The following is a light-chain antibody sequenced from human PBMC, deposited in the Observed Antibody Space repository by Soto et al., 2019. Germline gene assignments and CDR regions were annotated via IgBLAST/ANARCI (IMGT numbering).Light chain of an antibody. CDR3: SSYTTSNTWV. V-gene: IGLV2-14*01. Sequence: QSALTQPASVSGSPGQSITISCTGTSSDVGAYDYVSWYQQHPGKAPKFMLYEVSNRPSGLSNRFSGSKSGNTASLTISALQAEDEADYYCSSYTTSNTWVFGGGTKLTVL. CDR1: SSDVGAYDY. J-gene: IGLJ3*02. CDR2: EVS.